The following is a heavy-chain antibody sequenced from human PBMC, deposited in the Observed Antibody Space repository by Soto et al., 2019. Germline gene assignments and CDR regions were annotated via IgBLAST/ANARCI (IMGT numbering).Heavy chain of an antibody. CDR3: ARGEQYSGRIFDY. CDR1: GDSVSSNSAA. J-gene: IGHJ4*01. D-gene: IGHD1-26*01. CDR2: TYYRSKWYY. V-gene: IGHV6-1*01. Sequence: QVQLQQSGPGLVKPSQTLSLTCAITGDSVSSNSAAWSWVRQSPSRGLEWLGRTYYRSKWYYEYAVSVRGRITINPDTSKNQYSLQLNSVTPEDTAVYFCARGEQYSGRIFDYWGQGTLVTVSS.